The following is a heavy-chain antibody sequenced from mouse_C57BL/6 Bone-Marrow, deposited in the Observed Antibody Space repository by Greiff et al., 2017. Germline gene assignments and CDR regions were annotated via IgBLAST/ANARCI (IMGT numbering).Heavy chain of an antibody. CDR3: AAYYGTLYWYFDV. CDR1: GFTFSNYW. V-gene: IGHV6-3*01. D-gene: IGHD2-10*01. CDR2: IRLKSDNYAT. Sequence: EVKLVEPGGGLVQPGGSMKLSCVASGFTFSNYWMNWVRQSPEKGLEWVAQIRLKSDNYATHYAESVKGRFTISRDDSKSSVYLQMNNLRAEDTGIYYYAAYYGTLYWYFDVWGTGTTVTVSS. J-gene: IGHJ1*03.